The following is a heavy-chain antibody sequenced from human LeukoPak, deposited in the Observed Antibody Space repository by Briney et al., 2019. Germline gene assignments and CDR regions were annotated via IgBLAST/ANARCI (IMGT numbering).Heavy chain of an antibody. D-gene: IGHD3-16*01. CDR1: GGSISSYY. Sequence: SSETLSLTCPVSGGSISSYYWSWIRQPPGKGLEGIGYIYYSGSTNYNPSLKRRVTISVDTSKNQFSLKLSSVTAADTAVYYCAREGGGGISGFDYWGQGTLVTVSS. J-gene: IGHJ4*02. V-gene: IGHV4-59*01. CDR2: IYYSGST. CDR3: AREGGGGISGFDY.